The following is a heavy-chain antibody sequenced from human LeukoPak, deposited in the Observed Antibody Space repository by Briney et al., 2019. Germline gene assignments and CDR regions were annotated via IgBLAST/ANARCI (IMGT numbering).Heavy chain of an antibody. Sequence: SETLSLTCTVSGGSISSHYWSWIRQPPGKGLEWIGYIYYSGSTNYNPSLKSRVTISVDTSKNQFSLKLSSVTAADTAVYYCARVYSSSWYQCFDYWGQGTLVTVSS. D-gene: IGHD6-13*01. CDR1: GGSISSHY. J-gene: IGHJ4*02. CDR2: IYYSGST. CDR3: ARVYSSSWYQCFDY. V-gene: IGHV4-59*11.